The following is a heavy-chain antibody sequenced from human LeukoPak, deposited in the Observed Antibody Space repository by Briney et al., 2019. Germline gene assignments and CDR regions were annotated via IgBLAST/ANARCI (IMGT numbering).Heavy chain of an antibody. D-gene: IGHD6-19*01. CDR2: IYYSGST. Sequence: SETLSLTCTVSGGSISSSGYYWGWIRQPPGKGLEWIGNIYYSGSTPYNPSLKSRVTISVDTSKNQFSLKVSSVTAADTAVYYCARLIAVAGADWYFDLWGRGTLVTVSS. CDR3: ARLIAVAGADWYFDL. CDR1: GGSISSSGYY. V-gene: IGHV4-39*01. J-gene: IGHJ2*01.